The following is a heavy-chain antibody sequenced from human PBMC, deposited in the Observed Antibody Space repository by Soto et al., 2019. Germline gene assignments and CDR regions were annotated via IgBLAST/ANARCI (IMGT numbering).Heavy chain of an antibody. J-gene: IGHJ4*02. CDR3: TRGRAQSAAVDY. CDR2: IRSKAYGGTT. CDR1: GFTFGDYA. Sequence: EVQLVESGGGLVKPGRSLRLSCTASGFTFGDYAMSWFRQAPGKGLEWVGFIRSKAYGGTTEYAASVKGRFTISRDDFKSIAHLQMNSLKTEDTAVYYCTRGRAQSAAVDYWGQGTLVTVSS. V-gene: IGHV3-49*05. D-gene: IGHD6-13*01.